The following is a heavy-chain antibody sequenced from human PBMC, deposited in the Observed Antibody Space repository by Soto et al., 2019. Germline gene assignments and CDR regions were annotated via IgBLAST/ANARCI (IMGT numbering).Heavy chain of an antibody. V-gene: IGHV3-21*01. Sequence: GGSLRLSCSASGFTFSDENMSWVRQVPGKGLEWVSSISSSSSYIYYADSVKGRFTISRDNAKNSLYLQMNSLRAEDTAVYYCARDLDSSGYRNPEYYFDYWGQGTLVTVSS. D-gene: IGHD3-22*01. CDR1: GFTFSDEN. J-gene: IGHJ4*02. CDR2: ISSSSSYI. CDR3: ARDLDSSGYRNPEYYFDY.